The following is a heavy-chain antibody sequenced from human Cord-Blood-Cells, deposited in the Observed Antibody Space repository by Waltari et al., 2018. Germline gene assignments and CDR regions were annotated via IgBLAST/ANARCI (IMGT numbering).Heavy chain of an antibody. D-gene: IGHD2-2*01. CDR3: AKDLKGVVPAVMPYYFDY. Sequence: EVQLLESGGGLVQPGGSLRLSCAASGFTFSSYAMIWVRQAPGKGLEWVSAISGSGGSTYYADSVKGRFTISRDNSKNTLYLQMNSLRAEDTAVYYCAKDLKGVVPAVMPYYFDYWGQGTLVTVSS. V-gene: IGHV3-23*01. CDR1: GFTFSSYA. J-gene: IGHJ4*02. CDR2: ISGSGGST.